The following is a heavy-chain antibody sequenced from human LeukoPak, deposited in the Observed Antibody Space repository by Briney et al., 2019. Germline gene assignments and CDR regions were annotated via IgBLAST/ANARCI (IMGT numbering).Heavy chain of an antibody. V-gene: IGHV3-64D*09. Sequence: GGSLRLSCSASGFIFSTYAMHWVRQAPGKGLEYISSISSNGDATYYADSLKGRSTISRDNSKNTLYLQMSSLRIEDTAVYYCVKSASNHGANWFDPWGQGTLVTVSS. CDR1: GFIFSTYA. J-gene: IGHJ5*02. CDR3: VKSASNHGANWFDP. CDR2: ISSNGDAT. D-gene: IGHD4/OR15-4a*01.